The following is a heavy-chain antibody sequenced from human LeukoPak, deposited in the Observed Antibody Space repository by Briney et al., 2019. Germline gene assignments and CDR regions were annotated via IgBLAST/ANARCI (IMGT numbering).Heavy chain of an antibody. CDR3: ARRAGSGDYRRSFDY. CDR2: IDYNGTT. CDR1: GGSPNHRSHL. V-gene: IGHV4-39*01. D-gene: IGHD4-17*01. Sequence: SETLSLTCMESGGSPNHRSHLGGSTRQPPGKGLEWIGTIDYNGTTYYNPSLKRRVTIYVATSSTQFSLKLSSVTAAATTVFYRARRAGSGDYRRSFDYWGQGSLVTVSS. J-gene: IGHJ4*02.